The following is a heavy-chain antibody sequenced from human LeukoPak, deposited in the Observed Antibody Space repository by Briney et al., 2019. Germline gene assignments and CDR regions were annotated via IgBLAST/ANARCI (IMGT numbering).Heavy chain of an antibody. Sequence: QPGGSLRLSCAASGFTFSSYDMNWVRQAPGKGLEWVSYISTSGSTMFYADSVKGRFTISRDNAKNSLYVQMNSLRAGDTAIYYCARAGRNYDYWGQGTLVTVSS. J-gene: IGHJ4*02. CDR3: ARAGRNYDY. D-gene: IGHD1-26*01. V-gene: IGHV3-48*03. CDR1: GFTFSSYD. CDR2: ISTSGSTM.